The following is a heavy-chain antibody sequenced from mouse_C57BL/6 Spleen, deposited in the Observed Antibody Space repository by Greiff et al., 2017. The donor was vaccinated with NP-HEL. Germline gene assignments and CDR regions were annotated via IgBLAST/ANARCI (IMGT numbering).Heavy chain of an antibody. CDR3: AREPYGYDSPMDY. D-gene: IGHD2-2*01. Sequence: QVQLKQSGPGLVAPSQSLSITCTVSGFSLTSYGVHWVRQPPGKGLEWLVVIWSDGSTTYNSALKSRLSISKDNSKSQVFLKMNSLQTDDTAMYYCAREPYGYDSPMDYWGQGTSVTVSS. J-gene: IGHJ4*01. V-gene: IGHV2-6*03. CDR2: IWSDGST. CDR1: GFSLTSYG.